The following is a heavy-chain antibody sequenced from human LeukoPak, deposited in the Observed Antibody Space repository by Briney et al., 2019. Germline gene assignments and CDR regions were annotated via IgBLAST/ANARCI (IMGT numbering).Heavy chain of an antibody. CDR3: ARDPEEGMSDAFDI. CDR2: ISSSSSTI. Sequence: GGSLRLSCAASGFTFSSYSMNWVRQAPGKGLEWVSYISSSSSTIYYADSVKGRFTISRDNAKNSLYLQMNSLRAEDTAVYYSARDPEEGMSDAFDIWGQGTMVTVSS. J-gene: IGHJ3*02. D-gene: IGHD1-14*01. CDR1: GFTFSSYS. V-gene: IGHV3-48*04.